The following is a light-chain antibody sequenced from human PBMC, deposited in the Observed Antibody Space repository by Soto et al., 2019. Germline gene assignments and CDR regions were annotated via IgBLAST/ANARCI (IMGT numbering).Light chain of an antibody. CDR3: QQYGSSPPYT. CDR1: QRISSTF. CDR2: GAS. V-gene: IGKV3-20*01. Sequence: EIVLTQSPGTLSLSPGERATLSCRASQRISSTFLAWHQQKPGQAPRLLMYGASSRATGIPDRFSGSGSGTDFTLTISRLEPEDFAVYYCQQYGSSPPYTFGQGTKLEIK. J-gene: IGKJ2*01.